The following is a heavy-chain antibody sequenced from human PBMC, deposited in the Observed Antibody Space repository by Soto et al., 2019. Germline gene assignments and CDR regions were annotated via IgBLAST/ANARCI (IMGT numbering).Heavy chain of an antibody. Sequence: QITLKESGPTLVKPTQTLTLTCTFSGFSLSTSGVGVGWIRQPPGKALEWLALIYWDDDKRYSPSLKSRLTITKDTSKNQVVLTMTNIDPVDTATYYCAHRLGVYGSGSYVFDYWGQGTLVTVSS. J-gene: IGHJ4*02. V-gene: IGHV2-5*02. CDR2: IYWDDDK. CDR3: AHRLGVYGSGSYVFDY. D-gene: IGHD3-10*01. CDR1: GFSLSTSGVG.